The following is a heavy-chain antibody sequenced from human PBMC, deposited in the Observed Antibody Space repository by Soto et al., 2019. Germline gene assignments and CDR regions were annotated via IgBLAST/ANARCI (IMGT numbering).Heavy chain of an antibody. D-gene: IGHD3-16*01. J-gene: IGHJ6*02. CDR2: INPSGGST. Sequence: ASVKVSCKASGYTFTSYYMHWVRQAPGQGLEWMGIINPSGGSTSYAQKFQGRVTMTRDTSTSTVYMELSSLRSEDTAVYYCARDGASSLGDYYYYGMDVWGQGTTVTVS. V-gene: IGHV1-46*03. CDR1: GYTFTSYY. CDR3: ARDGASSLGDYYYYGMDV.